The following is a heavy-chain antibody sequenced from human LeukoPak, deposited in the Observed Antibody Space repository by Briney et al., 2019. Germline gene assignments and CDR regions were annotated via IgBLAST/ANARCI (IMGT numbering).Heavy chain of an antibody. CDR1: GFIFSSYW. J-gene: IGHJ4*02. V-gene: IGHV3-7*01. CDR3: ARGNYYGQDY. D-gene: IGHD3-10*01. CDR2: IKQDGSEK. Sequence: GRSLRLSCAASGFIFSSYWMSWVRQAPGKGLEWVANIKQDGSEKYYVDSVKGRFTISRDNAKNSLYLQMNSLRVEDTAVYYCARGNYYGQDYWGQGTLVTVSS.